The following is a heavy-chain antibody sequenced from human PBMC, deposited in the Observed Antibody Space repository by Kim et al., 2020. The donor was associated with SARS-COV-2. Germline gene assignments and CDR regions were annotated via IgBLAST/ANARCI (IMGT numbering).Heavy chain of an antibody. D-gene: IGHD6-13*01. Sequence: SETLSLTCTVSGGSISSSSYYWGWIRQPPGKGLEWIGSIYYSGSTYYNPSLKSRVTISVDTSKNQFSLKLSSVTAADTAVYYCARSGTERASSSWAHWGQGTLVTVSS. V-gene: IGHV4-39*01. CDR2: IYYSGST. J-gene: IGHJ4*02. CDR1: GGSISSSSYY. CDR3: ARSGTERASSSWAH.